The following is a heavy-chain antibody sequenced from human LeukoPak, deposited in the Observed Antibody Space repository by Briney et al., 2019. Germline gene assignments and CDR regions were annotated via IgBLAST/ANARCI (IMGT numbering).Heavy chain of an antibody. CDR3: ARHASVDGNWPRPLDY. D-gene: IGHD6-19*01. CDR1: GGSISSSPYY. V-gene: IGHV4-39*01. Sequence: SETLSLTCTVSGGSISSSPYYWGWIRQPPGKGLEWIGNIYFSGSTYYNPSLKTRVTISVDTSKNQFSLKLTSVTAADTAVYYCARHASVDGNWPRPLDYWGQGSLVTVSS. J-gene: IGHJ4*02. CDR2: IYFSGST.